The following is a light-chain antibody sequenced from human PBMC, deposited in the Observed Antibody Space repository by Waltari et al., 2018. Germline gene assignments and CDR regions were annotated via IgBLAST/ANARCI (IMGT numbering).Light chain of an antibody. Sequence: EVLMTQSPATLSVSPGERATLSCRASQNMNSHLAWYHQIPGQAPRLLIYGTSTMAPGTPARFSGSGSGTEFTLTIRSLQSEDFAVYYCQHYHSWPLTFGGGTKVEIK. CDR1: QNMNSH. CDR2: GTS. V-gene: IGKV3-15*01. CDR3: QHYHSWPLT. J-gene: IGKJ4*01.